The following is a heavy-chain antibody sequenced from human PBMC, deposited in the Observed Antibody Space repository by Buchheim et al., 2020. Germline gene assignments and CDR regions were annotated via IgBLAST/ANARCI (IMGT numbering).Heavy chain of an antibody. CDR3: ARECRDCWSGYYMGLFDY. V-gene: IGHV4-30-2*05. CDR2: IYYSGST. CDR1: GGSISSGGYS. D-gene: IGHD3-3*01. Sequence: QLQLQESGSGLVKPSQTLSLTCAVSGGSISSGGYSWSWIRQPPGKGLEWIGYIYYSGSTYYNPSLKSRVTISVDTSKNQFSLKLSSVTAADTAVYYCARECRDCWSGYYMGLFDYWGQGTL. J-gene: IGHJ4*02.